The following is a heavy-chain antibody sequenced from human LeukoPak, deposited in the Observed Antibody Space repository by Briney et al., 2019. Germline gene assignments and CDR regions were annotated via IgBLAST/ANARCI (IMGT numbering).Heavy chain of an antibody. CDR1: GFTFSSYG. CDR2: IRFDGSNK. D-gene: IGHD2-2*03. J-gene: IGHJ4*02. V-gene: IGHV3-30*02. Sequence: PGGSLRLSCAASGFTFSSYGMHWVRQAPGKGLEWVAVIRFDGSNKYYADSVKGRFTISRDNSKNTLYLQMKSLRPEDTAVYYCARGDGYCSSASCSGNWGQGTLVTVSS. CDR3: ARGDGYCSSASCSGN.